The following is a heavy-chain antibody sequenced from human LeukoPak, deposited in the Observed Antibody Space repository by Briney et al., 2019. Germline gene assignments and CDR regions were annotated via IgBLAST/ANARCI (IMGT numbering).Heavy chain of an antibody. CDR1: GFTFSSYE. J-gene: IGHJ4*02. Sequence: GGSLRLSCAASGFTFSSYEMNWVRQAPGKGLEWVSYISSSGSTIYYADSVKGRFTISRDNAKNSLYLQMSSLRAEDTAVYYCARAYYYDSSPDYWGQGTLVTVSS. V-gene: IGHV3-48*03. CDR2: ISSSGSTI. CDR3: ARAYYYDSSPDY. D-gene: IGHD3-22*01.